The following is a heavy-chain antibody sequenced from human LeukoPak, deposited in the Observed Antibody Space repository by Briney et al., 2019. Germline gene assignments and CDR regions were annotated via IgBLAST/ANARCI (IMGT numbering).Heavy chain of an antibody. D-gene: IGHD6-13*01. Sequence: PGGSLRLSCVASGFTFSSRDWMTWVRQAPGKGLEWVANIKQDGSEKNYVDSVKGRFTISRDNAKNSVDLQMNSVRAEDTAVYYCASQARLIAADPVDRDYYYYYYMDVWGKGTTVTISS. J-gene: IGHJ6*03. CDR1: GFTFSSRDW. V-gene: IGHV3-7*01. CDR3: ASQARLIAADPVDRDYYYYYYMDV. CDR2: IKQDGSEK.